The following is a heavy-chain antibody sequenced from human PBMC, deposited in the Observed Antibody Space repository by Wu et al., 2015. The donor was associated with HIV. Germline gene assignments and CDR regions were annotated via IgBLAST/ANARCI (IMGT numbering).Heavy chain of an antibody. V-gene: IGHV1-46*01. CDR2: TNPSGGNT. D-gene: IGHD4/OR15-4a*01. J-gene: IGHJ6*03. CDR1: GYTFTNYY. CDR3: ARELYGAVSGLSMDV. Sequence: QVQLGQSGTEVKKPETSVTISCKASGYTFTNYYIHWVRQAPGQGLEWVGMTNPSGGNTRFAQRFRGRATMTRDTSTNTVNMNLSNLKYEDTAVYYCARELYGAVSGLSMDVWGRGTTVIVS.